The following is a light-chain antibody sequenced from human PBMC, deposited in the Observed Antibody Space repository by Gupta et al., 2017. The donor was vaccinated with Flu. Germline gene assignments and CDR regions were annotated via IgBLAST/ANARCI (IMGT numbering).Light chain of an antibody. J-gene: IGKJ3*01. CDR1: QGLVYSDGNTY. CDR3: MQGTDWPFT. Sequence: VTLGQPASISCKSSQGLVYSDGNTYLNWFQQRPGKSPRSLMYKVSNRDSGVPDRFSGSGSGTEFTLKISRVEAEDVGLYYCMQGTDWPFTFGPGTRLDIK. V-gene: IGKV2-30*01. CDR2: KVS.